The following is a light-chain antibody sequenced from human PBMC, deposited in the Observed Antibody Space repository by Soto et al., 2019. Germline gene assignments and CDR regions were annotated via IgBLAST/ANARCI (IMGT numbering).Light chain of an antibody. J-gene: IGKJ1*01. CDR1: QSVSSN. CDR2: GAS. CDR3: QQYNNWPET. Sequence: TQSPATLSLSPWERATLSCTASQSVSSNLAWYQQKTGQAPRLLIYGASTRATGIPARFSGSGSGTEFNLTISSLQSEDFAVYYCQQYNNWPETFGQGTKVDIK. V-gene: IGKV3-15*01.